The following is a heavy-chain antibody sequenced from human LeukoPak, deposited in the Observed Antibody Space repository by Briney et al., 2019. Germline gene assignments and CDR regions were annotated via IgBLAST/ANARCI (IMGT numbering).Heavy chain of an antibody. CDR1: GFTFSSYS. Sequence: GGSLRLSCAASGFTFSSYSMNWVRQAPGKRLEWVSSISSSSSYIYYADSVKGRFTISRDNAKNSLYLQMNSLRAEDTAVYYCARCWITMVRGAVNWFDPWGQGTLVTVSS. J-gene: IGHJ5*02. CDR2: ISSSSSYI. D-gene: IGHD3-10*01. V-gene: IGHV3-21*01. CDR3: ARCWITMVRGAVNWFDP.